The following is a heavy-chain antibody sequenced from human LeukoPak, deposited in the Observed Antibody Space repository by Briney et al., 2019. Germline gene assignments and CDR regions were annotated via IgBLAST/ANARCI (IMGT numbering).Heavy chain of an antibody. CDR2: IYTSGST. D-gene: IGHD2-21*01. J-gene: IGHJ4*02. Sequence: SETLSLTCTVSGGSISSYYWSWIRQPAGKGLEWIGRIYTSGSTNYNPSLKSRVTMSVDTSKNQLSLKLSSVTAADTAVYYCVRVSLLQNCGGDCYFFDYWGQGTLVTVSS. CDR3: VRVSLLQNCGGDCYFFDY. CDR1: GGSISSYY. V-gene: IGHV4-4*07.